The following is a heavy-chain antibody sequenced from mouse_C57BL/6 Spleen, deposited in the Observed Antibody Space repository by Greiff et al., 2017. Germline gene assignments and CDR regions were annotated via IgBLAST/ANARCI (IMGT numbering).Heavy chain of an antibody. CDR3: APDWYFDV. CDR2: IRLKSDNYAT. V-gene: IGHV6-3*01. Sequence: EVQRVESGGGLVQPGGSMKLSCVASGFTFSNYCMNWVRQSPEKGLEWVVQIRLKSDNYATNYAESVKGRFTISRDDSKSSVYLQMNNVRAEDTGIYYYAPDWYFDVWGTGTTVTVSS. J-gene: IGHJ1*03. CDR1: GFTFSNYC.